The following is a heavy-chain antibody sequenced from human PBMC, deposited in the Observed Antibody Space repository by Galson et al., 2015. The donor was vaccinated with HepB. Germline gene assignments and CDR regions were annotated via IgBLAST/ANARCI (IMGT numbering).Heavy chain of an antibody. Sequence: SVKVSCKASRYTLSSHSITWVRQAPGQGLECMGWISAYTGDTNYTQDFQDRVTMIADTSTNTVYMELRNLRFDDTAVYYCATLDITTAPFFFLQHWGRGTLVIVSS. CDR1: RYTLSSHS. J-gene: IGHJ4*02. V-gene: IGHV1-18*01. CDR2: ISAYTGDT. D-gene: IGHD1-1*01. CDR3: ATLDITTAPFFFLQH.